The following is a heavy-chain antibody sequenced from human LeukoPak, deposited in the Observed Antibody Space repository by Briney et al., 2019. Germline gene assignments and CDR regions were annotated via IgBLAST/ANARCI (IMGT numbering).Heavy chain of an antibody. CDR3: AKDITGGRSSPYFDS. CDR1: GFTFDAYA. J-gene: IGHJ4*02. V-gene: IGHV3-9*01. CDR2: ISWNGGGM. D-gene: IGHD6-6*01. Sequence: GGSLRLSCAASGFTFDAYAMHGVRQAPCKGLKWVSGISWNGGGMGYAVSVKGRFTISRDNAKNSLYLQMNSLRDEDTALYYCAKDITGGRSSPYFDSWGQGTLVTVSS.